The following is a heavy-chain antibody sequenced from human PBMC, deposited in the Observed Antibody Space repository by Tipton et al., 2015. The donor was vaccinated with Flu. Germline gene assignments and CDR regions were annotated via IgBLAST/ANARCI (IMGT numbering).Heavy chain of an antibody. Sequence: QLVQSGAEVKKPGESLKISCKGSGYSFTSYWIGWVRQMPGKGLEWMGIIYPADSDTRYSPSFQGRVTISADKSISTAYLQWSSLKASDTAMYSCARADGFQTGGYYLDYGGPGTRVTVSS. J-gene: IGHJ4*02. V-gene: IGHV5-51*03. CDR3: ARADGFQTGGYYLDY. CDR2: IYPADSDT. D-gene: IGHD3-10*01. CDR1: GYSFTSYW.